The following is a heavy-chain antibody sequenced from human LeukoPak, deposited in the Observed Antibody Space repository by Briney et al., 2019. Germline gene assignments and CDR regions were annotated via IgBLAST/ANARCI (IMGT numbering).Heavy chain of an antibody. D-gene: IGHD2-21*01. Sequence: AGGSLRLSCAPSGFTFSSYSMNWVRQAPGKGLEWVGFIRGKAYDGTTEYAASVKGRFTISRDDSKSIAYLLMNSLKTEDTAVYYCSRARMAPPGVWRYWGQGTLVTVSS. J-gene: IGHJ4*02. CDR2: IRGKAYDGTT. V-gene: IGHV3-49*04. CDR1: GFTFSSYS. CDR3: SRARMAPPGVWRY.